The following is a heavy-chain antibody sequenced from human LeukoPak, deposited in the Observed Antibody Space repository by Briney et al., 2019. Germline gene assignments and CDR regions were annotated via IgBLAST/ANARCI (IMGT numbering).Heavy chain of an antibody. D-gene: IGHD3-22*01. CDR2: IHHSGST. Sequence: SETLSLTCNVSGGSLRSAYWSWIRQPPGKGLEYIGYIHHSGSTDYSPFLRSRVTISVDTSKNQFSLNLRSVTAADTALYYCARNLYDDSGSMGIYTFDNWGQGTLVTVSS. CDR1: GGSLRSAY. J-gene: IGHJ4*02. V-gene: IGHV4-59*08. CDR3: ARNLYDDSGSMGIYTFDN.